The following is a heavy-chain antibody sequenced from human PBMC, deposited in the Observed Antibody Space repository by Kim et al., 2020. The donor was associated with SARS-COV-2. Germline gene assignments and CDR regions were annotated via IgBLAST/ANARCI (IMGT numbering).Heavy chain of an antibody. D-gene: IGHD4-17*01. CDR1: GFTFSSYG. J-gene: IGHJ4*02. V-gene: IGHV3-30*18. CDR2: ISYDGSNK. CDR3: AKAPEWGYGDYSGDY. Sequence: GGSLRLSCAASGFTFSSYGMHWVRQAPGKGLEWVAVISYDGSNKYYADSVKGRFTISRDNSKNTLYLQMNSLRAEDTAVYYCAKAPEWGYGDYSGDYWGQGTLVTVSS.